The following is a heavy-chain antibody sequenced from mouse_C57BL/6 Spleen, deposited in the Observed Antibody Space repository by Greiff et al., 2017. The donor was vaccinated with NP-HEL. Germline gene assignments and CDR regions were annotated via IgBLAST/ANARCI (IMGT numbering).Heavy chain of an antibody. CDR1: GYTFTSYW. Sequence: LQPGAELVRPGSSVKLSCKASGYTFTSYWMDWVKQRPGQGLEWIGNIYPSDSETHYNQKFKDKATLTVDNSSSTAYMQLSSLTSEDSAVYYCARNNYGSRDYFDYWGQGTTLTVSS. D-gene: IGHD1-1*01. V-gene: IGHV1-61*01. CDR3: ARNNYGSRDYFDY. CDR2: IYPSDSET. J-gene: IGHJ2*01.